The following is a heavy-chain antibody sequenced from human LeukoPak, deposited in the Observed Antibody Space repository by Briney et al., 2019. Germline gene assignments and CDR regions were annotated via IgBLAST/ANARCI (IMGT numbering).Heavy chain of an antibody. Sequence: SVKVSCKASGGTFSSYAISWVRQAPGQGLEWMGGIIPIFGTANYAQKFQGRVTMTEDTSTDTAYMELSSLRSEDTAVYYCATGQPILKYSSGWYASRDWGQGTLVTVSS. V-gene: IGHV1-69*06. D-gene: IGHD6-19*01. CDR1: GGTFSSYA. CDR3: ATGQPILKYSSGWYASRD. CDR2: IIPIFGTA. J-gene: IGHJ4*02.